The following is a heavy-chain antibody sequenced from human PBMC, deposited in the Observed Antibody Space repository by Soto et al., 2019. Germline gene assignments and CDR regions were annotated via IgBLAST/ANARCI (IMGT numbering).Heavy chain of an antibody. J-gene: IGHJ4*02. Sequence: EVQLLESGGGLVQPGGSLRLSCAASGFTFSSYAMSWVRQAPGKGLEWFSAISGSGGSTYYADSVKGRFTISRDNSKNTLYLQMNSLRAEDTAVYYCAKDNIKYQLLRPFDYWGQGTLVTVSS. CDR1: GFTFSSYA. D-gene: IGHD2-2*01. V-gene: IGHV3-23*01. CDR2: ISGSGGST. CDR3: AKDNIKYQLLRPFDY.